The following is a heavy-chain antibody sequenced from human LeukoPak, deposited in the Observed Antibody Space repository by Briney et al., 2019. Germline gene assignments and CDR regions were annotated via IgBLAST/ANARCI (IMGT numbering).Heavy chain of an antibody. CDR2: IYTSGRT. Sequence: SETLSLTCTVSGGSISSYYWSWIRQPAGKGLEWIGRIYTSGRTNYNPSLTSRGTMTVETSKNKCSLKLSSVTAADTAVYYCARGRPYCTHGACYLDYWGQGTLVTVSS. CDR1: GGSISSYY. V-gene: IGHV4-4*07. J-gene: IGHJ4*02. CDR3: ARGRPYCTHGACYLDY. D-gene: IGHD2-8*01.